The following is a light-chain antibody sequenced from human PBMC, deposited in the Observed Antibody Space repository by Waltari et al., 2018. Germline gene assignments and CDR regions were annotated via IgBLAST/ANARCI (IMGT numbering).Light chain of an antibody. Sequence: IVMTQSPATLSVSPGETVSLSCRAGQSVSPKLAWYRQKPGQAPRLLLYGTFVRATGIPGRFSGSESGTEFTLTISSLQSEDFALYYCQQYHDSPRTFGGGTKVEI. V-gene: IGKV3-15*01. J-gene: IGKJ4*01. CDR1: QSVSPK. CDR2: GTF. CDR3: QQYHDSPRT.